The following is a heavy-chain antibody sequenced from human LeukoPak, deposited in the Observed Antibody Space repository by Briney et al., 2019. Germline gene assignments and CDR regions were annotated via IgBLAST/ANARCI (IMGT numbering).Heavy chain of an antibody. CDR2: ISWNSGSI. CDR1: GFTFDDYA. V-gene: IGHV3-9*01. J-gene: IGHJ6*02. D-gene: IGHD4-17*01. CDR3: AKDRLYGDYEDYYYYGMDV. Sequence: TGRSLRLSCAASGFTFDDYAMHWVRQAPGKGLEWVSGISWNSGSIGYADSVKGRFTISRDNAKNSLYLQMNSLRAEDTALYYCAKDRLYGDYEDYYYYGMDVRGQGTTVTVSS.